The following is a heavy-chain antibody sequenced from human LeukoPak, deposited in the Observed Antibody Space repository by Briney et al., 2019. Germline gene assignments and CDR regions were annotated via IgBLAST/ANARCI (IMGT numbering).Heavy chain of an antibody. V-gene: IGHV3-30*18. J-gene: IGHJ4*02. CDR3: EKAVVDTVDKAMVNLDY. D-gene: IGHD5-18*01. Sequence: GRSLRLSCAASGFTFSSYGMHRGRQAPGKGLEWVADISYDGSNKYYADSVKGRFTVSRDNSKNTLYLQMNSLRAEDTDVYYCEKAVVDTVDKAMVNLDYWGQGILVTVSS. CDR2: ISYDGSNK. CDR1: GFTFSSYG.